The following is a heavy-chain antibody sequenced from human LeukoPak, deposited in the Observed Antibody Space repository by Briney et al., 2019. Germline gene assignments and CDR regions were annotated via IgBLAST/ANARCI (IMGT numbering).Heavy chain of an antibody. CDR1: GFTFSSYG. CDR2: IWYDGSNK. Sequence: GGPLRLSCAASGFTFSSYGMHWVRQAPGKGLEWVAVIWYDGSNKYYADSVKGRFTISRDNSKNTLYLQMNSLRAEDTAVYYCARGGYGDYTKPFDYWGQGTLVTVSS. D-gene: IGHD4-17*01. CDR3: ARGGYGDYTKPFDY. J-gene: IGHJ4*02. V-gene: IGHV3-33*01.